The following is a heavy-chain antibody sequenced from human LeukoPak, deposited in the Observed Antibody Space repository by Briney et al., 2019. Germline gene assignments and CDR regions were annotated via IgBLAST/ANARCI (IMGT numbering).Heavy chain of an antibody. CDR2: ISAYNGNT. J-gene: IGHJ4*02. D-gene: IGHD6-19*01. CDR3: ARVVDDRQWLEFGVGGEGY. V-gene: IGHV1-18*01. CDR1: GYTFTSYG. Sequence: ASVKVSCKACGYTFTSYGISWVRQAPGQGLEWMGWISAYNGNTNYAQKLQGRVTMTTDTSTSTAYMELRSLRSDDTAVYYCARVVDDRQWLEFGVGGEGYWGKGTLVTVSS.